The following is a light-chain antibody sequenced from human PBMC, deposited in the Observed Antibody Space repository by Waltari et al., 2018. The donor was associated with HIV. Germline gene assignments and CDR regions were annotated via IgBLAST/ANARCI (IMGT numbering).Light chain of an antibody. J-gene: IGLJ3*02. V-gene: IGLV1-40*01. CDR1: SSNIGAGYD. Sequence: QSVLTQPPSVSGAPGQRVTFSCTGSSSNIGAGYDVHWYQQLPGTAPKLLISGNTNRPSGVPDRFSGSKSGTSASLAITGLQAEDEADYYCQSYDSSLSGSWVFGGGTKLTVL. CDR3: QSYDSSLSGSWV. CDR2: GNT.